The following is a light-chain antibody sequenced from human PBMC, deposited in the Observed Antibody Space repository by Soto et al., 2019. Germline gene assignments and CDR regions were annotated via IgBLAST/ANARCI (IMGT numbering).Light chain of an antibody. CDR1: QSIALS. CDR3: QQSFRSPIT. Sequence: DIQMTQSPSSLSASVVDTVTMTCRASQSIALSVNWYQQNTGKAHKLLIYVAFTLESGVPSRFSGSGSGTEFTLTIRTLQPEDFATYYCQQSFRSPITFGQGHDWRL. J-gene: IGKJ5*01. CDR2: VAF. V-gene: IGKV1-39*01.